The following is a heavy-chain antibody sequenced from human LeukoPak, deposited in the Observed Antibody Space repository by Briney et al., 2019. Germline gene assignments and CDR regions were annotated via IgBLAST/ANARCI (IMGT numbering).Heavy chain of an antibody. CDR2: ISSSGTTI. CDR1: GFTFITYE. V-gene: IGHV3-48*03. Sequence: PGGSLRLSCAASGFTFITYEMNWGRHPPRKGLEWVSYISSSGTTIYYADSVKGRFTISRDNAKNSLYLQMNSLRAEDTAVYYCAELGITMIGGVWGKGTTVTISS. CDR3: AELGITMIGGV. D-gene: IGHD3-10*02. J-gene: IGHJ6*04.